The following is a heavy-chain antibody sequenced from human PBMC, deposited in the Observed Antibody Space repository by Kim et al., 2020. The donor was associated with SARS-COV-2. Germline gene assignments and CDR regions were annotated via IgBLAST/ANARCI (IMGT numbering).Heavy chain of an antibody. CDR2: INNDGNSI. D-gene: IGHD3-16*01. CDR3: GEGHLYDYGGTWFDP. J-gene: IGHJ5*02. V-gene: IGHV3-74*03. Sequence: GGSLRLSCAGSEFNFKTYWMHWVRQAPGKGLVWVARINNDGNSITYADSVEGRFTISRDNAKKTLYLQMNSLRVDDTAVYYCGEGHLYDYGGTWFDPWGQGTLVTVSS. CDR1: EFNFKTYW.